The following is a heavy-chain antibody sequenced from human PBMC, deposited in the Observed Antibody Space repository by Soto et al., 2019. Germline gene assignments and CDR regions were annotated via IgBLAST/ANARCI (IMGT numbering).Heavy chain of an antibody. J-gene: IGHJ4*02. V-gene: IGHV3-23*01. CDR3: AKARSGGTWNLFDY. CDR1: GFTFNTYA. CDR2: INYSGGST. D-gene: IGHD2-15*01. Sequence: PGGSLRLSCAASGFTFNTYAMSWVRQAPGKGLEWVSGINYSGGSTYYADSVKGRLTISRDNSKNTLHLQMNSLRAEDTAVYYCAKARSGGTWNLFDYWGQGTLVTVSS.